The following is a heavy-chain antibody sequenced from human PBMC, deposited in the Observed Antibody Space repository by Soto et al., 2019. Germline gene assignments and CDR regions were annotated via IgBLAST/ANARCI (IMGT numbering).Heavy chain of an antibody. CDR2: INPDIGNT. Sequence: GASVKVSCKASGYTFTNYYINWVRQVPGQGLEWMGVINPDIGNTGYAQKFQGRVTMTRNTSISTAYMELSSLRSEDTAVYYCARGRRRGTRHDIGWYYYYYMDVWGKGTTVTVSS. D-gene: IGHD3-22*01. CDR3: ARGRRRGTRHDIGWYYYYYMDV. CDR1: GYTFTNYY. J-gene: IGHJ6*03. V-gene: IGHV1-8*02.